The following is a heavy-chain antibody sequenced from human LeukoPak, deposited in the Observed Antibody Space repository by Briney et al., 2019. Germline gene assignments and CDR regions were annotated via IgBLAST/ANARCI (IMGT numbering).Heavy chain of an antibody. CDR3: ARYSGSYPIDY. D-gene: IGHD1-26*01. V-gene: IGHV4-34*01. J-gene: IGHJ4*02. CDR2: INHSGST. CDR1: GGSFSGYY. Sequence: SETLSLTCAVYGGSFSGYYWSWIRQPPGKGLEWIGEINHSGSTNYNPSLKSRVTISVDTSKNQFSLKLRSVTAADTAVYYCARYSGSYPIDYWGQGTLVTVSS.